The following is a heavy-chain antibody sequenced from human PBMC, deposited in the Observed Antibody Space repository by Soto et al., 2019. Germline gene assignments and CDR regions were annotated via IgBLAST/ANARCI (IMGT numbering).Heavy chain of an antibody. Sequence: PSETLSVTCAVSGGSISSGYYWSWIRQPPGKGLEWIGEINHSGSTNYNPSLKSRVTISVDTSKNQFSLKLSSVTAADTAVYYCARGRNIVVVPAAIRDYYYGMDVWGQGTTVTVSS. D-gene: IGHD2-2*01. CDR2: INHSGST. J-gene: IGHJ6*02. CDR1: GGSISSGYY. V-gene: IGHV4-34*01. CDR3: ARGRNIVVVPAAIRDYYYGMDV.